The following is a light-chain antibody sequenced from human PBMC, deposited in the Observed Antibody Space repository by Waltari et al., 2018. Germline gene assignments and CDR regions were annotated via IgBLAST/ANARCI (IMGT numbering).Light chain of an antibody. J-gene: IGLJ3*02. Sequence: QSALTQPTSVSGSPGQSLTISCTGTRRAVGFYNHFSWYRQSPGKFPQLLRYDVSDRPSGVSSRFSGSKSGNTASLTISGLQADDEADYYCNSYTGSSSWVFGGGTKLTVL. CDR2: DVS. CDR3: NSYTGSSSWV. V-gene: IGLV2-14*01. CDR1: RRAVGFYNH.